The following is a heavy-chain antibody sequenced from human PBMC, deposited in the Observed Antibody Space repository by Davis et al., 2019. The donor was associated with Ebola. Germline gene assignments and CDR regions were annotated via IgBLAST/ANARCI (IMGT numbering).Heavy chain of an antibody. D-gene: IGHD3-10*01. CDR1: GGSISSSNW. CDR3: ARDEGEDAFDI. V-gene: IGHV4-4*02. J-gene: IGHJ3*02. CDR2: IYHSGST. Sequence: MPGGSLRLSCAVSGGSISSSNWWSWVRQPPGRGLEWIGEIYHSGSTNYNPSLKSRVTISVDKSKNQFSLKLSSVTAADTAVYYCARDEGEDAFDIWGQGTMVTVSS.